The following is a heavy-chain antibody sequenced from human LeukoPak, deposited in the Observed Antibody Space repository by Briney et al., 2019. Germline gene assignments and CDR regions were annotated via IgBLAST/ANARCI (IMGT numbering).Heavy chain of an antibody. D-gene: IGHD5-18*01. Sequence: GGSLRLSCAASGFTFDDYAMHWVRQAPGKGLEWVSGISWNSGSIGYADSVKGRFTISRDNAKNSLYLQMNRLRSDDTAVYYCARDGSYLGGIQLLGYWGQGTLVTVSS. J-gene: IGHJ4*02. CDR3: ARDGSYLGGIQLLGY. CDR2: ISWNSGSI. CDR1: GFTFDDYA. V-gene: IGHV3-9*01.